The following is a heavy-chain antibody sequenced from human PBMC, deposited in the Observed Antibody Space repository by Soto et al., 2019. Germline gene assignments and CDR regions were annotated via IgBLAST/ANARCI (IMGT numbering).Heavy chain of an antibody. CDR2: VSAYNGNT. D-gene: IGHD6-19*01. V-gene: IGHV1-18*01. CDR1: GYTFTSYG. J-gene: IGHJ4*02. CDR3: ARSKPYINVWEPSDY. Sequence: QVQLVQSGAEVKKPGASVKVSCKASGYTFTSYGISWVRQAPGQGLEWMGWVSAYNGNTNYAQKVQGRVTMTTDTSTSTAYMELRSLRSDDTAVCYCARSKPYINVWEPSDYWGQGTLVTVSS.